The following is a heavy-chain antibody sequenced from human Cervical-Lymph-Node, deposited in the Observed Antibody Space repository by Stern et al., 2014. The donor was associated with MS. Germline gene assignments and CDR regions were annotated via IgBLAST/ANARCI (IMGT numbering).Heavy chain of an antibody. CDR1: GYTFSIYW. V-gene: IGHV5-51*01. D-gene: IGHD1-14*01. J-gene: IGHJ4*02. CDR3: ARQTTAWASDV. Sequence: EVQLVESGAELIRPGESLTISCKGSGYTFSIYWIAWVRQMPGQGLEWMGIIYPGDSETRYSPSFQGQVTMAADKSTSTAYLQWSSLNASDTAMYFCARQTTAWASDVWGQGTLVTVSS. CDR2: IYPGDSET.